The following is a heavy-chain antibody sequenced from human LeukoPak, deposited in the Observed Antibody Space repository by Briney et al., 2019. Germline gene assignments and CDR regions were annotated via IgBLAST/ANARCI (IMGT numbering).Heavy chain of an antibody. J-gene: IGHJ4*02. CDR3: AKESPQFDY. V-gene: IGHV3-23*01. CDR1: GFTFSNYA. Sequence: PGGSLRLSCAASGFTFSNYAMSWVRQAPGRGLEWVSTISGGGDSIYYADSVRGRFTISRDNSKNTLYLQMKSLRVEGTAVYYCAKESPQFDYWGQGTLVTVSS. CDR2: ISGGGDSI.